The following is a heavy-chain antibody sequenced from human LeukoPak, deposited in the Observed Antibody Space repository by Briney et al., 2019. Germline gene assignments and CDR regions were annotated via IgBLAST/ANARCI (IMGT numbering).Heavy chain of an antibody. CDR3: AKDGLRFLEWYLGYFDL. CDR1: GFTFSSYA. D-gene: IGHD3-3*01. CDR2: ISGSGGST. J-gene: IGHJ2*01. V-gene: IGHV3-23*01. Sequence: GGSLRLSCAASGFTFSSYAMSWVRQTPGKGLEWVSSISGSGGSTNYADSVTGRFTISRGNYNNTLYLQMNSLRDDDTGVYYCAKDGLRFLEWYLGYFDLWGRGPLVTVSS.